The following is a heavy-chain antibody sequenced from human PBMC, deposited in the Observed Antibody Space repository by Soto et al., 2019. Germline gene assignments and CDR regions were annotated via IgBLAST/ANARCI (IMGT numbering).Heavy chain of an antibody. CDR3: AAQHWPKDYFDY. CDR2: ISYSGST. CDR1: GGSFSSSSYF. J-gene: IGHJ4*02. D-gene: IGHD3-3*02. Sequence: SETLSLTCTVSGGSFSSSSYFWAWIRQPPGKGLEWIGNISYSGSTYYSPSLKSRVTISVDTSKSQFSLGLTSVTAADTAVYYCAAQHWPKDYFDYWGQGTLVTVSS. V-gene: IGHV4-39*01.